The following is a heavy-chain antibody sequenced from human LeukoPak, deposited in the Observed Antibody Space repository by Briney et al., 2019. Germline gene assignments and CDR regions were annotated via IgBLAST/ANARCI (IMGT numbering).Heavy chain of an antibody. CDR1: GFTFSIYA. CDR2: ISGSGGST. V-gene: IGHV3-23*01. D-gene: IGHD2-8*01. J-gene: IGHJ6*03. CDR3: AKEGGYCTNGVCYLDYYYMDV. Sequence: PGGSLRLSCAAPGFTFSIYAMSWVRQAPGKGLEWVSAISGSGGSTYYADSVKGRFTISRDNSKNTLYLQMNSLRAEDTAVYYCAKEGGYCTNGVCYLDYYYMDVWGKGTTVTVSS.